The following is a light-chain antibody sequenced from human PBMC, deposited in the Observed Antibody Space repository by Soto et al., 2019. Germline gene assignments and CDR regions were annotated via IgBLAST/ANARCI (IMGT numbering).Light chain of an antibody. Sequence: QSVLTQPPSVSAAPGQRVDIFFSGGGSNLANHVATWYQQFPGKAPKLLLYYDGVLASGVSDRFSGSRSVSSASLAISGLQSEDEATYYCASWDDSQHALLFGGGTKLTVL. J-gene: IGLJ2*01. CDR1: GSNLANHV. CDR2: YDG. CDR3: ASWDDSQHALL. V-gene: IGLV1-36*01.